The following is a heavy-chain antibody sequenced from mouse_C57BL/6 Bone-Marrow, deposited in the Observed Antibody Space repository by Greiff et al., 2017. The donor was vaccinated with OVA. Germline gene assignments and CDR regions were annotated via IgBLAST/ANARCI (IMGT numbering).Heavy chain of an antibody. CDR3: TGNYYYAMDY. Sequence: DVQLQESGAELVRPGASVKLSCTASGFNIKDDYMHWVKQRPEQGLEWIGWIDPENGDTEYASKFQGKATITADTSSNTAYLQLSSLTSEDTAVYYCTGNYYYAMDYWGQGTSVTVSS. CDR2: IDPENGDT. CDR1: GFNIKDDY. J-gene: IGHJ4*01. V-gene: IGHV14-4*01. D-gene: IGHD2-1*01.